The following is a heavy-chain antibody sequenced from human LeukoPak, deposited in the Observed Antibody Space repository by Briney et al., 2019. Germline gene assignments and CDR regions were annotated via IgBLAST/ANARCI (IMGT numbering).Heavy chain of an antibody. CDR2: IYPGDSDT. V-gene: IGHV5-51*01. CDR3: ARQMSSGWYSYYYGMDV. Sequence: GESLKISCKGSGYSFTSYWIGWVRQMPGKGLEWMGIIYPGDSDTRCSPSFQGQVTISADKSISTAYLQWSSLKASDTAMYYCARQMSSGWYSYYYGMDVWGQGTTVTVSS. CDR1: GYSFTSYW. D-gene: IGHD6-19*01. J-gene: IGHJ6*02.